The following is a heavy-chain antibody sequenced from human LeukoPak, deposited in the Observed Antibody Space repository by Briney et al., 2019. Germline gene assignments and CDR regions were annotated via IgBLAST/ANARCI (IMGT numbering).Heavy chain of an antibody. D-gene: IGHD1/OR15-1a*01. V-gene: IGHV3-30-3*01. CDR3: ARDNNGDY. J-gene: IGHJ4*02. CDR2: ISYDESNK. CDR1: GFIFSNYA. Sequence: GGSLRLSCAASGFIFSNYAMHWVRQAPGKGLEWVAVISYDESNKSYADSVKGRFTISRDNSKNTLYLQMSSLSAEDTAVYYCARDNNGDYWGQGTLVTVSS.